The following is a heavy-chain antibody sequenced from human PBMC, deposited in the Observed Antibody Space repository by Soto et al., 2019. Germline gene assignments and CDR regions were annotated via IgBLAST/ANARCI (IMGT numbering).Heavy chain of an antibody. J-gene: IGHJ3*02. Sequence: QVQLVQSGAEVKKPGSSVKVSCKASGGTFSSYTIIWVRQAPGQGLEWMGRIIPILGIANYAQKFQGRVTITADKSRSTAYMELSSLRSEDTAVYYCWWQQLVRDAFDIWGQGTMVTVSS. CDR1: GGTFSSYT. CDR3: WWQQLVRDAFDI. V-gene: IGHV1-69*02. D-gene: IGHD6-13*01. CDR2: IIPILGIA.